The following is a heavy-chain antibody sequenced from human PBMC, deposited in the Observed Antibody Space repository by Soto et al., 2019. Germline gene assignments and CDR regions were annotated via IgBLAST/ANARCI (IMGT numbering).Heavy chain of an antibody. CDR3: ARGPDDYSNYGLDY. V-gene: IGHV1-8*01. CDR2: MNPNSGNT. Sequence: GASVKVSCKASGYTFTSYDINWVRQATGQGLEWMGWMNPNSGNTGYAQKFQGRVTMTRNTSISTAYMELSSLRSEDTAVYYCARGPDDYSNYGLDYWGQRXLVTLSS. D-gene: IGHD4-4*01. J-gene: IGHJ4*02. CDR1: GYTFTSYD.